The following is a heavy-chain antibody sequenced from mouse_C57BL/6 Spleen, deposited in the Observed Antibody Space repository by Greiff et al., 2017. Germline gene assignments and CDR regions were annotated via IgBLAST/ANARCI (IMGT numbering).Heavy chain of an antibody. J-gene: IGHJ1*03. Sequence: VQLQQSGPELVKPGASVKIPCKASGYTFTDYNMDWVKQSHGKSLEWIGDINPNNGGTIYNQKFKGKATLTVDKSSSTAYMELRSLTSEDTAVYYCARRSFGSSPYWYFDVWGTGTTVTVSS. CDR2: INPNNGGT. CDR3: ARRSFGSSPYWYFDV. D-gene: IGHD1-1*01. V-gene: IGHV1-18*01. CDR1: GYTFTDYN.